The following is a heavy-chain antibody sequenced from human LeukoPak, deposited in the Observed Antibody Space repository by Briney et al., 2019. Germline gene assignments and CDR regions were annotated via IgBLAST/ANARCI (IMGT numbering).Heavy chain of an antibody. D-gene: IGHD2-15*01. CDR1: GRTFSGYY. V-gene: IGHV4-34*01. J-gene: IGHJ4*02. Sequence: SETLSLTCAVYGRTFSGYYWSCIRQPPGKGLEWIGEINPGGSTNYNPSLESRLTISVDPSKNQFSLKLTSVTAADTAIYYCAREDCSGGACTNFDYWGQGTLVTVSS. CDR3: AREDCSGGACTNFDY. CDR2: INPGGST.